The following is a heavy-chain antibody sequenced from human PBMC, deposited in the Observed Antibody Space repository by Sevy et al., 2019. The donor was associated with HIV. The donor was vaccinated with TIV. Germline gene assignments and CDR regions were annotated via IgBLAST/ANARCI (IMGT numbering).Heavy chain of an antibody. V-gene: IGHV3-15*01. CDR3: XXXXXXXXXWVRAFDL. CDR1: GFPFSDAW. D-gene: IGHD1-26*01. Sequence: GGSLRLSCAASGFPFSDAWMNWVRQAPGKGLEWVGLIKNENEGGTTDYAAPVKGRFTISRDDSKNTLFLQMSSLKTXXXXXXXXXXXXXXXXXWVRAFDLWGQGTMVTVSS. J-gene: IGHJ3*01. CDR2: IKNENEGGTT.